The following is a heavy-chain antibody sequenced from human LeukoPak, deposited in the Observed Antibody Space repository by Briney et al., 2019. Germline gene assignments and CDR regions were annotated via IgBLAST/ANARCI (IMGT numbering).Heavy chain of an antibody. J-gene: IGHJ3*02. CDR1: GFTFDDYA. CDR3: AKVWVVGATFDAFDI. D-gene: IGHD1-26*01. CDR2: ISWNSGSI. Sequence: GGSLRLSCAASGFTFDDYAMHWVRQAPGKGLEWVSGISWNSGSIGYADSVKGRFTISRDNAKNSLYLQMNSLRAEDTALYYCAKVWVVGATFDAFDIWGQGTMVTVSS. V-gene: IGHV3-9*01.